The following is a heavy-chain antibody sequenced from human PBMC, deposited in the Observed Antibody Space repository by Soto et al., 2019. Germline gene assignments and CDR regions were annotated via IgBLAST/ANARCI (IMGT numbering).Heavy chain of an antibody. V-gene: IGHV1-8*01. CDR3: ARMASSGSLNWFDP. CDR2: MNPGSGNT. CDR1: GYTFTNYE. Sequence: ASVKVSCKASGYTFTNYEINWVRQATGQGLEWMGWMNPGSGNTGYAHKFQGKVTMTRNISISTSYMELSRLGSDDTAIYYCARMASSGSLNWFDPWGQGTLVTVSS. J-gene: IGHJ5*02. D-gene: IGHD3-10*01.